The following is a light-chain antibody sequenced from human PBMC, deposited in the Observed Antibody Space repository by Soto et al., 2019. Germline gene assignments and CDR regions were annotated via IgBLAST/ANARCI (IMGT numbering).Light chain of an antibody. CDR2: DGS. CDR3: CPYAGSSTYV. J-gene: IGLJ1*01. CDR1: SSDVGNYHL. V-gene: IGLV2-23*01. Sequence: QSVLTQPASVSGSPGRSITISCTGTSSDVGNYHLVSWYQQLPGKAPKFILYDGSKRPSGVSNRCSGYKSGNTASLTTSGLQAEDEADYYCCPYAGSSTYVFGTGTKV.